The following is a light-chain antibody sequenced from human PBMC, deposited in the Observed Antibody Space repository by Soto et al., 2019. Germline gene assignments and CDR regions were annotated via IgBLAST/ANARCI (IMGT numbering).Light chain of an antibody. CDR3: QQYKSWPIT. CDR2: GAS. V-gene: IGKV3D-15*01. J-gene: IGKJ5*01. Sequence: EIVMTQSPATLSVSPGESATLTCRASQSINRDLAWYVQKPGQAPRRVVYGASTWATGVPPRFTGSGSGTEFTLTISGLQSEEFAVYDCQQYKSWPITFGQGTRLEIK. CDR1: QSINRD.